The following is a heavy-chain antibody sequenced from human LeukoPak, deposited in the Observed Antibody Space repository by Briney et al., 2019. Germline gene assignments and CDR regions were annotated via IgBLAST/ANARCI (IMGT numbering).Heavy chain of an antibody. J-gene: IGHJ6*03. CDR3: ALPSSGMWDSMDV. Sequence: SETLSLTCAVYGGSFSDYYWSWIRHPPGKGLEWMGEINDSGSTNSNPSLKSRVTISVDTSKNQFSLQLSSVTAADSAVYYCALPSSGMWDSMDVWGKGTTVTVSS. V-gene: IGHV4-34*01. CDR2: INDSGST. CDR1: GGSFSDYY. D-gene: IGHD3-22*01.